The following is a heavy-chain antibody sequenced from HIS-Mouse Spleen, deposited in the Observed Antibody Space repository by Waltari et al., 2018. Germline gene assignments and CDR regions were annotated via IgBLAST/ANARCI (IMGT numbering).Heavy chain of an antibody. CDR1: GGPISNRSYY. CDR2: IYCSWST. D-gene: IGHD6-13*01. V-gene: IGHV4-39*07. J-gene: IGHJ2*01. CDR3: AREIPYSSSWYDWYFDL. Sequence: QLQLQESGPGLVKPSETRSLTCTVSGGPISNRSYYCVWIRQPPGKGIEWIGSIYCSWSTYYNPSLQSRVTISVDTSKNQFSLKLSSVTAADTAVYYCAREIPYSSSWYDWYFDLWGRGTLVTVSS.